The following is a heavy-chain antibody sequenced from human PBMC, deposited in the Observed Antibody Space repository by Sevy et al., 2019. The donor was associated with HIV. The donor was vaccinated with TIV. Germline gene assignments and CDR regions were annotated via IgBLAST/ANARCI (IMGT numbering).Heavy chain of an antibody. J-gene: IGHJ1*01. CDR1: GYSFTSYG. CDR3: ARAPSGSQGPGQYFQH. V-gene: IGHV1-18*01. D-gene: IGHD1-26*01. Sequence: ASVKVSCKASGYSFTSYGITWVRQAPGQGLEWMGWISTLNRNYAQKLQGRVTLTTDTSTGTVYMGLRSLRSDDTAVYYWARAPSGSQGPGQYFQHWGQGTLVTVSS. CDR2: ISTLNR.